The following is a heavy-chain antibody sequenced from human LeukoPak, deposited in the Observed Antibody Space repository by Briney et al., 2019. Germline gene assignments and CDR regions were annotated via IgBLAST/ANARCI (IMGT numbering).Heavy chain of an antibody. J-gene: IGHJ6*02. V-gene: IGHV1-69*04. CDR3: GRSPLLWFGEADV. D-gene: IGHD3-10*01. CDR1: GGTFSSYA. CDR2: IIPILGIA. Sequence: GASVKVSCKASGGTFSSYAISWVRQAPGQGLEWMGRIIPILGIANYAQKFQGRVTITADKSTSTAYMQLNSLRAEDNAVYYCGRSPLLWFGEADVWGQRTTVSVSS.